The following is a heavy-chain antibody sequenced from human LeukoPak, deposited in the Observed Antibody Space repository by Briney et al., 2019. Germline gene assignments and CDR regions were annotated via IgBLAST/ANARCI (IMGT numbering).Heavy chain of an antibody. V-gene: IGHV3-23*01. J-gene: IGHJ4*02. CDR1: GFTFSSYA. CDR2: ISGSGGNT. Sequence: GGSLRLSCAASGFTFSSYAMSWVRQAPGKGLEWVSAISGSGGNTYYADSVKGRFTISRDNSKNTLYLQMNSLRAEDTAVYYCAKRSGSGKFSPYYFDYWGQGTLVTVSS. D-gene: IGHD3-10*01. CDR3: AKRSGSGKFSPYYFDY.